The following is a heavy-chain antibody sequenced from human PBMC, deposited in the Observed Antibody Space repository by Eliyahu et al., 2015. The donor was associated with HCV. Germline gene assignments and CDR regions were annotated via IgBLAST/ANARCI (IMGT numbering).Heavy chain of an antibody. D-gene: IGHD3-10*01. J-gene: IGHJ5*02. V-gene: IGHV3-30*18. CDR2: ISXDGNYK. CDR3: AKPGGSGSYMYWFDP. Sequence: QVQLVESGGGGVQPGGSLRLSXXASGFSFSSSGXXWVRXXPGQXLEWVTVISXDGNYKEYSDSVKGRFTVSRDNSKNTLYLQMNSLRVEDTAVYYCAKPGGSGSYMYWFDPWGQGTRVTVSS. CDR1: GFSFSSSG.